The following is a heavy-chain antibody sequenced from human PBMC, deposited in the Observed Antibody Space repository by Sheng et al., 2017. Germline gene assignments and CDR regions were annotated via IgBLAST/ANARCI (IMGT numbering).Heavy chain of an antibody. CDR3: AGSGGSGDKRDYYYYYMDV. CDR1: GGTFSSYA. J-gene: IGHJ6*03. V-gene: IGHV1-69*05. D-gene: IGHD3-3*01. Sequence: QVQLVQSGAEVKKPGSSVKVSCKASGGTFSSYAISWVRQAPGQGLEWMGGIIPIFGTANYAQKFQGRVTITTDESTSTAYMELSSLRSEDTAVYYCAGSGGSGDKRDYYYYYMDVWGKGTTVTVSS. CDR2: IIPIFGTA.